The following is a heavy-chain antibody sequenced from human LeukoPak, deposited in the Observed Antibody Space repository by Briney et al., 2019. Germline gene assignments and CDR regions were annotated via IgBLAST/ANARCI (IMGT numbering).Heavy chain of an antibody. CDR2: TYYSGST. CDR1: RGSITSYY. J-gene: IGHJ3*02. CDR3: ARDRNYDFWSGYYQEAFDI. Sequence: SETLSLTCTVSRGSITSYYWSWIRRPPGKGLEWIGYTYYSGSTNYNPSLKSRVTISVDTSKNQFSLKLSSVTAADTAVYYCARDRNYDFWSGYYQEAFDIWGQGTMVTVSS. D-gene: IGHD3-3*01. V-gene: IGHV4-59*01.